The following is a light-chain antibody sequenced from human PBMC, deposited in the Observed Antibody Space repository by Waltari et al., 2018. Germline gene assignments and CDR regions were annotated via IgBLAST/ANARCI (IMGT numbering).Light chain of an antibody. CDR3: MQSTQLPLT. J-gene: IGKJ4*01. Sequence: IGLTQHPLSLSVTPGQAASLSCQSSPSLLDSDGKTYLHWYLQKPGQPPQLLMQEVSNRLSGVPDRFSGSGSGTEFTLKISRVEVEDVGVYYCMQSTQLPLTFGGGTKMEIK. CDR2: EVS. CDR1: PSLLDSDGKTY. V-gene: IGKV2D-29*01.